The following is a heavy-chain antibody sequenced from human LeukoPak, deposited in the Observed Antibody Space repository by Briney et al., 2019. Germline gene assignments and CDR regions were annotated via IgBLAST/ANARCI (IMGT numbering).Heavy chain of an antibody. CDR2: ISAIGGST. CDR1: VTLDNYA. J-gene: IGHJ4*02. Sequence: GGSLRLSCAASVTLDNYAMSWVRQAPGKGLEWVSFISAIGGSTHYADSVKGRFTISRDNSKNTLYLQINSLRAEDTATYYCAKGAQYNFWSGYTLEYFDVWGKGTLVTVSS. V-gene: IGHV3-23*01. CDR3: AKGAQYNFWSGYTLEYFDV. D-gene: IGHD3-3*01.